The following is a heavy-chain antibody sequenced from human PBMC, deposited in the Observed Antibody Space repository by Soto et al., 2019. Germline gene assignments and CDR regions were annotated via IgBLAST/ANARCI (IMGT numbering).Heavy chain of an antibody. J-gene: IGHJ6*02. V-gene: IGHV3-53*04. D-gene: IGHD3-10*01. CDR2: LHSGGDT. CDR1: GIPVSSNY. CDR3: ARDGPYYYASRMDV. Sequence: EVQLVESGGGLVQPGGSLRLSCVASGIPVSSNYMTWVRQAPGKGLEWVSVLHSGGDTYCANSVKGRFTISRHDSTNTLFLQMNSLTVEDTAVYYCARDGPYYYASRMDVWGQGTTVTVSS.